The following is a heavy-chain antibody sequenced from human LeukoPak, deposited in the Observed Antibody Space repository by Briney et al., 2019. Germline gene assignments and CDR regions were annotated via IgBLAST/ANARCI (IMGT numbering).Heavy chain of an antibody. V-gene: IGHV4-34*01. D-gene: IGHD1-1*01. Sequence: PSETLSLTCAVYGGSFSGYYWSWIRQPPGKGLEWIGEINHSGSTNYNPSLKSRVTISVDTSKNQFSLKLSSVTAADTAVYYCARGRLYNRYYYGMDVWGQGTTVTVSS. CDR2: INHSGST. J-gene: IGHJ6*02. CDR3: ARGRLYNRYYYGMDV. CDR1: GGSFSGYY.